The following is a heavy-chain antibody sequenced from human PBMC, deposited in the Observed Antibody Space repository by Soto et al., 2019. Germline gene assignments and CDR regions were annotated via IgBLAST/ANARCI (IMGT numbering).Heavy chain of an antibody. J-gene: IGHJ6*02. CDR1: GFTFSSYS. CDR2: ISSSSSTI. V-gene: IGHV3-48*01. CDR3: ASWLGEFPYYGMDV. D-gene: IGHD3-10*01. Sequence: EVQLVESGGGLVQPGGSLRLSCAASGFTFSSYSMNWVRQAPGKGLEWVSYISSSSSTIYYADSVKGRFTISRDNAKNSLYLQMNSLRAEDTAVYYCASWLGEFPYYGMDVWGQGTTVTVSS.